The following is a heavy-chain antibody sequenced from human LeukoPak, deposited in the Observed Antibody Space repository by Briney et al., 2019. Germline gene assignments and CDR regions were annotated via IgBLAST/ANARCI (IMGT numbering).Heavy chain of an antibody. CDR3: ARPGPHDYGDIYFDY. CDR2: IYPGDSDT. J-gene: IGHJ4*02. V-gene: IGHV5-51*01. D-gene: IGHD4-17*01. CDR1: GYSFTSYW. Sequence: GESLKISCKGSGYSFTSYWIDWVRQMPGKGLEWMGIIYPGDSDTRYSPSFQGQVTISADKSISTAYLQWSSLKASDTAMYYCARPGPHDYGDIYFDYWGQGTLVTVSS.